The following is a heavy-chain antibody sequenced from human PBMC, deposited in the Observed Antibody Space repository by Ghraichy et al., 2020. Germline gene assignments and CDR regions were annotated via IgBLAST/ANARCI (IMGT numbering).Heavy chain of an antibody. Sequence: GRSLRLSCAASGFTFSNYWMSWVRQAPGKGLEWVANIKQDGSETYYLDSVKGRFTISRDNAKNSLYLQMNSLRAEDTAVYYCARFRPFDYWGQGTLVTVSS. CDR3: ARFRPFDY. CDR2: IKQDGSET. V-gene: IGHV3-7*01. CDR1: GFTFSNYW. J-gene: IGHJ4*02.